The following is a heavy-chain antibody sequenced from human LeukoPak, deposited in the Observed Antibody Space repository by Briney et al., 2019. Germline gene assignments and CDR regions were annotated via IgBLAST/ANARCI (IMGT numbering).Heavy chain of an antibody. CDR1: GGSINTYY. J-gene: IGHJ1*01. Sequence: SETLSLTCTVSGGSINTYYWNWVRQPPGKGLEWIGYIYHSGSTNYNPSLQSRVTISVDTSKNQFSLNLNSVTAADTAVYYCARGGAARLHFQNWGQGTLVTVSS. CDR2: IYHSGST. V-gene: IGHV4-59*01. D-gene: IGHD6-6*01. CDR3: ARGGAARLHFQN.